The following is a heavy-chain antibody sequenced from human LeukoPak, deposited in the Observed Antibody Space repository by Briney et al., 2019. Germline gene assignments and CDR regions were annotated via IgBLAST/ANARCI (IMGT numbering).Heavy chain of an antibody. V-gene: IGHV1-69*04. CDR2: IIPILGIA. CDR1: GGTFSSYA. J-gene: IGHJ3*02. Sequence: GASVKVSCKASGGTFSSYAISWVRQAPGQGLEWMGRIIPILGIANYAQKFQGRVTITADKSTSTAYMELSSLRSEDTAVYYRARDSMVPDAFDIWGQGTMVTVSS. D-gene: IGHD4/OR15-4a*01. CDR3: ARDSMVPDAFDI.